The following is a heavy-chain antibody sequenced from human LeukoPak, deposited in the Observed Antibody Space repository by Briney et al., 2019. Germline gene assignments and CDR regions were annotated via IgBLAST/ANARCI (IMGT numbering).Heavy chain of an antibody. CDR3: ARLRGYAPFDY. Sequence: SETLSLTCTVSGGSISSSSYYWGWIRQPPGKGLEWIGSIYYSGSTYYNPSLKSRVTISVDTSKNQFSLKLSSVTAADTAVYYCARLRGYAPFDYWGQGTLVTVSS. V-gene: IGHV4-39*01. CDR1: GGSISSSSYY. CDR2: IYYSGST. J-gene: IGHJ4*02. D-gene: IGHD2-2*01.